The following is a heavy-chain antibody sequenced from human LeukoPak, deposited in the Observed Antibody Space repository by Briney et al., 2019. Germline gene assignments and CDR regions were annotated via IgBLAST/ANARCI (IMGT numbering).Heavy chain of an antibody. Sequence: GGSLRLSCAASGFTFSSYSMNWVRQAPGKELEWVLSISSSSSYIYYADSVKGRFTISRDNAKNSLYLQMNSLRAEDTAVYYCRPKDSTYAGGDWGQGTLVTVSS. CDR2: ISSSSSYI. V-gene: IGHV3-21*01. D-gene: IGHD2-8*02. CDR3: RPKDSTYAGGD. J-gene: IGHJ4*02. CDR1: GFTFSSYS.